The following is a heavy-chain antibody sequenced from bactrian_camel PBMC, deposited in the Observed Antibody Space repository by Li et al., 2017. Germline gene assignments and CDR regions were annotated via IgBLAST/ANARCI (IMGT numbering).Heavy chain of an antibody. V-gene: IGHV3S6*01. J-gene: IGHJ6*01. CDR1: RYTYNAYC. CDR2: IWTGGSDS. Sequence: HVQLVESGGGLVQPGGTLRLSCAGSRYTYNAYCMGWFRQAPGKDREGVATIWTGGSDSYYADSVKDRFAISQDRAKYAVYLQMDSLKPEDTAMYYCAAGRWAPYGGRIDPSAYDSWGQGTQVTVS. D-gene: IGHD6*01. CDR3: AAGRWAPYGGRIDPSAYDS.